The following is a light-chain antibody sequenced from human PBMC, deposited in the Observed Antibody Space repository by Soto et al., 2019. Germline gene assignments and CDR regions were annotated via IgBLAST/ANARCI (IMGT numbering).Light chain of an antibody. J-gene: IGKJ4*01. CDR1: QTISRW. V-gene: IGKV1-33*01. CDR3: QQNDNGPLT. Sequence: DIQMTQSPSTLSASVPDRFTITCRAGQTISRWLAWYQQRPGKAPKLLIYIASNLETGVPSRFSGSGSGTDFTFTISSLHPEGIATYYCQQNDNGPLTFGGGTKVDIK. CDR2: IAS.